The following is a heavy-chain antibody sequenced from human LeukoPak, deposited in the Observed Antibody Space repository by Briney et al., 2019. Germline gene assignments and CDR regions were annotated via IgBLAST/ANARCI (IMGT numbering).Heavy chain of an antibody. V-gene: IGHV3-23*01. Sequence: GGSLRLSCAASGFTFSSYAMSWVRQAPGKGLEWVSAISGSGGSTYYADSVKGRFTISRDNPKNTLYLQMNSLRAEDTAVYYCAKYGYSYGGNYYGLDVWGQGTTVTVSS. J-gene: IGHJ6*02. CDR3: AKYGYSYGGNYYGLDV. CDR1: GFTFSSYA. D-gene: IGHD5-18*01. CDR2: ISGSGGST.